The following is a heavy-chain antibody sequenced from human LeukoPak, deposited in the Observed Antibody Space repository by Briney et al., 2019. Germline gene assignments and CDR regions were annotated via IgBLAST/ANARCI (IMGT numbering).Heavy chain of an antibody. CDR1: GGSIRNGDYY. D-gene: IGHD3-10*01. J-gene: IGHJ5*02. V-gene: IGHV4-31*03. Sequence: SQTLSLTCTASGGSIRNGDYYLSWIRQHPGKGLEWIGYIFHSGSTYYNPSLKSRVTMSADTSQNQFSLKLTSVTAADTAMYYCASGYGSGWFDRWGQGTLVTVSS. CDR2: IFHSGST. CDR3: ASGYGSGWFDR.